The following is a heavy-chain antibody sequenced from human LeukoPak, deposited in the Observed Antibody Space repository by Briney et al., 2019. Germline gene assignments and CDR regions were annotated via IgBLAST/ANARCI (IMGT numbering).Heavy chain of an antibody. CDR3: ARVGVVRGVITLFDY. CDR1: GGSISGSSYY. CDR2: IYYSGST. J-gene: IGHJ4*02. D-gene: IGHD3-10*01. V-gene: IGHV4-39*07. Sequence: PSETLSLTCTVSGGSISGSSYYWGWIRQPPGKGLEWIGSIYYSGSTNYNPSLKSRVTISVDTSKNQFSLKLSSVTAADTAVYYCARVGVVRGVITLFDYWGQGTLVTVSS.